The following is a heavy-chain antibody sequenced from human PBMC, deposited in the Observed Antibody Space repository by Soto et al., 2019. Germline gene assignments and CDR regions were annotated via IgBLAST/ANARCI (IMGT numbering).Heavy chain of an antibody. CDR2: LNQDGSDT. D-gene: IGHD3-22*01. CDR3: ARFYYDSSGYLPSPYYYYYGMDV. V-gene: IGHV3-7*01. CDR1: GFSFSAYW. Sequence: PGGSLRLSCGVSGFSFSAYWMSWVRQAPGKGLEWVADLNQDGSDTDYLDSVKRRFTIARDNAKNSLYLQMNSLRAEDTAVYYCARFYYDSSGYLPSPYYYYYGMDVWGQGTTVTVSS. J-gene: IGHJ6*02.